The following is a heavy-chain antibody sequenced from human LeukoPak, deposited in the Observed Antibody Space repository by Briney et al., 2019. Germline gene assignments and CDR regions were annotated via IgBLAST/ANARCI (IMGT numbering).Heavy chain of an antibody. J-gene: IGHJ6*03. CDR3: ATVVPIVGAHYYYYYYMDV. Sequence: ASVKVSCKVSGYTFTDYYMHWVQQAPGKGLEWMGLVDPEDGETIYAEKFQGRVTITADTSTDTAYMELSSLRSEDTAVYYCATVVPIVGAHYYYYYYMDVWGKGTTVTVSS. CDR1: GYTFTDYY. V-gene: IGHV1-69-2*01. D-gene: IGHD1-26*01. CDR2: VDPEDGET.